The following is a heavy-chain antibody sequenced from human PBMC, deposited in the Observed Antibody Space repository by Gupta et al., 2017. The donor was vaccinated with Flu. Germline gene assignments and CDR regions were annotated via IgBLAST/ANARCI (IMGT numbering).Heavy chain of an antibody. Sequence: EVQLVESGGGLVQPGGSLRLSCAASGFTFITYALHWVRQATGKGLEWVSAIGTAGDTYYPGSVKGRFTISRENAKNSLYLQMNSLRAGDTAVYYCARVRGATRPGGNGYFDLWGRGTLVTVSS. V-gene: IGHV3-13*01. D-gene: IGHD2-15*01. CDR2: IGTAGDT. J-gene: IGHJ2*01. CDR1: GFTFITYA. CDR3: ARVRGATRPGGNGYFDL.